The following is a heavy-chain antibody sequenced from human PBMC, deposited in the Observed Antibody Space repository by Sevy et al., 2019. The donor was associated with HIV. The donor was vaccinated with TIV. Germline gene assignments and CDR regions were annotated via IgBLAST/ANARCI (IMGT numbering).Heavy chain of an antibody. J-gene: IGHJ4*02. V-gene: IGHV3-23*01. CDR1: GFSFSTYA. CDR3: ATEGPGYNYDSSGYFPS. Sequence: GGSLRLSCAASGFSFSTYAMTWVRQAPGKGLEWVSAISGSGSNTYNADSVKGRFTISRDNSKNTLYLQMNRLRAEDTAVYYCATEGPGYNYDSSGYFPSWGQGTLVTVSS. D-gene: IGHD3-22*01. CDR2: ISGSGSNT.